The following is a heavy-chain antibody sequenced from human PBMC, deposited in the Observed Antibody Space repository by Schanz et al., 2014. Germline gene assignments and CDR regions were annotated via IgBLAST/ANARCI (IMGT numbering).Heavy chain of an antibody. CDR1: SYIFTNFF. J-gene: IGHJ3*02. Sequence: QVQLVQSGAEAQKSGASVKLSCKASSYIFTNFFIHCVRQAPGQGLEWMGLINPYDDTTDYAKKFQGRVTMTRDTSTTTVYMELSSLRSDDAAMYYCVTEKRMESGTWAKAFDIWGQGTWVTVSS. CDR3: VTEKRMESGTWAKAFDI. CDR2: INPYDDTT. D-gene: IGHD3-3*01. V-gene: IGHV1-46*01.